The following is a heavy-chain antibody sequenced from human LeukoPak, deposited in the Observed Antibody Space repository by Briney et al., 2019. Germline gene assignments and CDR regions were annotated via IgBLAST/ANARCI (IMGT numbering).Heavy chain of an antibody. D-gene: IGHD2-2*01. V-gene: IGHV3-48*04. CDR3: AREMGEYSCLFDY. CDR1: GFTFSSYS. CDR2: ISSSSSTI. Sequence: PGGSLRLSCAASGFTFSSYSMNWVRQAPGKGLEWVSYISSSSSTIYYADSVKGRFTISRDNAKNSLYLQMNSLRAEDTAVYYCAREMGEYSCLFDYWGQGTLVTVSS. J-gene: IGHJ4*02.